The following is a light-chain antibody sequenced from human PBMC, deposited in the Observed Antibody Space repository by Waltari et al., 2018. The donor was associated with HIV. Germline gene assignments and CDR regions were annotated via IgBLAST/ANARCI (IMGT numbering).Light chain of an antibody. CDR1: SRDAGYYAY. J-gene: IGLJ1*01. CDR3: CSYAVEKYL. CDR2: DVD. V-gene: IGLV2-23*02. Sequence: QSALTPPASVSGSPGQSVTVSCTGRSRDAGYYAYVSWFQQHPNKAPKLILYDVDKRPSGVSARFSGSRSGNTASLTISGLQPEDEADYYCCSYAVEKYLFGSGTKVTVL.